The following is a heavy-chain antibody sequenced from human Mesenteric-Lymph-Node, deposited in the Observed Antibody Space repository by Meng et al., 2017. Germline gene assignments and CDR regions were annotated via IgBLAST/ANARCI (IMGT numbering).Heavy chain of an antibody. CDR2: INAGNGNT. V-gene: IGHV1-3*01. D-gene: IGHD6-19*01. Sequence: QVHLVQSGAEVKKPGASVTVSCKASGYTFTTYAIHWVRQAPRQRLEWMGWINAGNGNTRYSQKFQGRVSITRDTSASTAYMELSSLRSEDTAVYYCARCIAVAGNWFDPWGQGTLVTVSS. CDR3: ARCIAVAGNWFDP. J-gene: IGHJ5*02. CDR1: GYTFTTYA.